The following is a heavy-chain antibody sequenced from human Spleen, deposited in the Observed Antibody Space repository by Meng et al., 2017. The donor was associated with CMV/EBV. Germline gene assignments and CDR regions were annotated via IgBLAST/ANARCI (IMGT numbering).Heavy chain of an antibody. V-gene: IGHV1-2*02. J-gene: IGHJ4*02. CDR3: ASTPIAARPYQFDY. CDR1: GYTSGSPG. D-gene: IGHD6-6*01. CDR2: INANNGAT. Sequence: ASVKVSCKASGYTSGSPGISWVRQAPGQGLEWMGWINANNGATLYKQKFQGRVTVTRDTSISTVHMEVNRLSSDDTAVYYCASTPIAARPYQFDYWGQGTLVTVSS.